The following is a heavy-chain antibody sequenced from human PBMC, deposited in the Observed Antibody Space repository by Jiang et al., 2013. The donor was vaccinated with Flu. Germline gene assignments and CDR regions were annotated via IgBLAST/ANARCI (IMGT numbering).Heavy chain of an antibody. J-gene: IGHJ4*02. CDR1: GGSISGGAYF. V-gene: IGHV4-61*02. CDR3: ARAPNGAGGGDPLHYFDY. Sequence: GPGLVKPSQTLSLTCSVSGGSISGGAYFWTWIRQPSGKRLEWIGRIHTTGTIHYNSSLRSRVSISRDTSKNQFSLKLNSVTAADTAVYYCARAPNGAGGGDPLHYFDYWGQGTLVTVSS. D-gene: IGHD2-21*02. CDR2: IHTTGTI.